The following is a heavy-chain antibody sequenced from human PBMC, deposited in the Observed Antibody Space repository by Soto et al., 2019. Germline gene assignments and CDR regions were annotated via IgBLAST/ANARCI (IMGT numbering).Heavy chain of an antibody. CDR2: INYSGDT. D-gene: IGHD3-9*01. CDR1: GGSISSGRYY. Sequence: SETLSLTCTVSGGSISSGRYYWSWIRQHPGKGLEWIGYINYSGDTYYNPSLKSRVTISVDASQNQFSLKLSSVTAADTAVYYCARGVLVWGQGTLVTVS. J-gene: IGHJ4*02. V-gene: IGHV4-31*03. CDR3: ARGVLV.